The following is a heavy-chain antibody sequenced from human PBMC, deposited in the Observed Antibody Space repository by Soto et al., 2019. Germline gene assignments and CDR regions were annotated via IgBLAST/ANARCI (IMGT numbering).Heavy chain of an antibody. Sequence: PVGSLRLSCAASGFTFSSYAMSWVRQAPGKGLEWVSAISGSGGSTYYADSVKGRFTISRDNSKNTLYLQMNSLRAEDTAVYYYAKDRELAVGANIDYWGQGTLVTVSS. D-gene: IGHD1-26*01. CDR3: AKDRELAVGANIDY. J-gene: IGHJ4*02. CDR2: ISGSGGST. V-gene: IGHV3-23*01. CDR1: GFTFSSYA.